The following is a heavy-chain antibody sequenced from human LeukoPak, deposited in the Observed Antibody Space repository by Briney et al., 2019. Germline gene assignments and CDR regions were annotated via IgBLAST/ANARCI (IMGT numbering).Heavy chain of an antibody. J-gene: IGHJ4*02. Sequence: GGSLRLSCAASGFTFSNYGLHWVRQAPGKGLEWVTLISTDGGNKNYADSVKGRFTISRDNSENMLYLQMNSLRAEDTAVYYCAKDSSTSWFGGDSKWGQGTLVTVSS. D-gene: IGHD3-10*01. V-gene: IGHV3-30*18. CDR3: AKDSSTSWFGGDSK. CDR2: ISTDGGNK. CDR1: GFTFSNYG.